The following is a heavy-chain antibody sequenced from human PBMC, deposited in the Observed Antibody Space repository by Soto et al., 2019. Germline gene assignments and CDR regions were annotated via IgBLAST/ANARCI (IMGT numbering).Heavy chain of an antibody. D-gene: IGHD3-16*01. CDR1: GGSFSTYG. CDR3: ARVREENFGVILINYYGMDV. Sequence: QLQLVQSGAEVKKPGSSVKVSCKSSGGSFSTYGLSWVRQAPGQGLEWMGGIIPIFASTNYAQKFEGRVTITADESTNTAYMELRSLKSEDTAIYYCARVREENFGVILINYYGMDVWGQGTAVTVS. CDR2: IIPIFAST. J-gene: IGHJ6*02. V-gene: IGHV1-69*01.